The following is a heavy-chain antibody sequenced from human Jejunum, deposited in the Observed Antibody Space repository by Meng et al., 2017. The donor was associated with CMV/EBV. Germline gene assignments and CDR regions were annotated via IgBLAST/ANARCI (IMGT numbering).Heavy chain of an antibody. V-gene: IGHV3-7*01. CDR2: IRHDGGER. J-gene: IGHJ6*02. D-gene: IGHD1-1*01. CDR3: ATSTTGMVASSYYNYAMDV. CDR1: SNYW. Sequence: SNYWMPWVRQAPGKGLEWVANIRHDGGERYFVDSVKGRFAISRDNTKNSLFLHMDRLRAGDTAVYYCATSTTGMVASSYYNYAMDVWGQGTTVTVSS.